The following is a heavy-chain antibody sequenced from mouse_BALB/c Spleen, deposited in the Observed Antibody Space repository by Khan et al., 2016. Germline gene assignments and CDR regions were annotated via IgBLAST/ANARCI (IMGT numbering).Heavy chain of an antibody. CDR3: ARGGYGYVPSWFAY. CDR1: GYTFSSYW. V-gene: IGHV1-9*01. D-gene: IGHD1-2*01. CDR2: ILPGSGST. J-gene: IGHJ3*01. Sequence: QVQLKQSGAELMKPGASVKISCKATGYTFSSYWIEWVKQRPGHGLEWIGEILPGSGSTNYNEKFKGKDTFTADTSSNTAYMQLSSLTSEDSAVYYCARGGYGYVPSWFAYWGQGTLVTVSA.